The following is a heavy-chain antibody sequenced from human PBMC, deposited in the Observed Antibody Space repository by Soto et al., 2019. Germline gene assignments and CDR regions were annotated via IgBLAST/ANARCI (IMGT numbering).Heavy chain of an antibody. Sequence: QVQLVQSGAEVKKPGSSVKVSCKASGGTFSSYTISWVRQAPGQGLEWMGRIIPILGIANYAQKFQGRVTITADKSTSTAYMELSSLRSEDTAVYYCARVKITMVRGAIVRHDAFDIWGQGTMVTVSS. J-gene: IGHJ3*02. V-gene: IGHV1-69*02. CDR3: ARVKITMVRGAIVRHDAFDI. D-gene: IGHD3-10*01. CDR2: IIPILGIA. CDR1: GGTFSSYT.